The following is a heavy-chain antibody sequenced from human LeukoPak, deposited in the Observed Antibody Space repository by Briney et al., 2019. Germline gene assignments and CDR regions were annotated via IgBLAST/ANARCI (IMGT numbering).Heavy chain of an antibody. V-gene: IGHV3-74*01. J-gene: IGHJ4*02. Sequence: GGSLRLSCADSGFTFSSSWMHWVRQVPGEGLVWVSRIHSAGTTATYADSVKGRFTISRDNAKNTLYLQMNSLRVEDTAVYYCARDAPGNTALDYWGQGTLVTVSS. CDR3: ARDAPGNTALDY. CDR2: IHSAGTTA. CDR1: GFTFSSSW. D-gene: IGHD5-18*01.